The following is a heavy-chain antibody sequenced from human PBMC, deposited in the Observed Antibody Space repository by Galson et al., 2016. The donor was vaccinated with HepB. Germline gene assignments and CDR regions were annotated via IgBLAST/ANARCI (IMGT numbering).Heavy chain of an antibody. CDR1: GFTFSSYW. Sequence: SLRLSCAASGFTFSSYWMHWVRQAPGKGLVWVSRINSDGSNTACADSVKGRFTISRDNAKNTLYLQMNSLRGEDTALYYCARDRNFKLTWIQLRKRGTGDGFDYWGQGTLVTVSS. CDR2: INSDGSNT. D-gene: IGHD5-18*01. V-gene: IGHV3-74*01. CDR3: ARDRNFKLTWIQLRKRGTGDGFDY. J-gene: IGHJ4*02.